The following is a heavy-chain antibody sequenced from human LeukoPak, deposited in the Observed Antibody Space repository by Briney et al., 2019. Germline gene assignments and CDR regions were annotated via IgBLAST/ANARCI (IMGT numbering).Heavy chain of an antibody. J-gene: IGHJ4*02. CDR1: GYTFTGYY. V-gene: IGHV1-2*02. CDR2: INPNSGGT. D-gene: IGHD6-19*01. Sequence: ASVKVSCKASGYTFTGYYLHWVRQAPGQGLEWMGWINPNSGGTNYAQKFQGRVTMTRDTSISTAYMELSRLRSDDTAVYYCARGYSSGWIPEFDYWGQGTLVTVSS. CDR3: ARGYSSGWIPEFDY.